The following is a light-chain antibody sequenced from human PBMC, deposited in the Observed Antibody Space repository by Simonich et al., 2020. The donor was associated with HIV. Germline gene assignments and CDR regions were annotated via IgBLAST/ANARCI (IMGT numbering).Light chain of an antibody. J-gene: IGKJ2*01. Sequence: DIVMTQSPDSLAVSLGERATINCKSSQSVLYSSNNKNYLAWYQQKPVQPPKLLIYWASTRESGVPDRFSGSESGTDFTLTISSLQAEDVAVYYCQQYYDTPYTFGQGTKLEIK. CDR2: WAS. CDR3: QQYYDTPYT. V-gene: IGKV4-1*01. CDR1: QSVLYSSNNKNY.